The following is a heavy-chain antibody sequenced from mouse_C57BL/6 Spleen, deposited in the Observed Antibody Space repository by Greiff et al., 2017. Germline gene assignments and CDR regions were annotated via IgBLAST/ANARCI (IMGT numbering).Heavy chain of an antibody. V-gene: IGHV1-82*01. D-gene: IGHD1-1*01. CDR2: IYPGDGDT. CDR3: ARMIPITTVVGGHFDV. Sequence: QVQLQQSGPELVKPGASVKISCKASGYAFSSSWMNWVKQRPGKGLEWIGRIYPGDGDTNYNGKFKGKATLTADKSSSTAYMQLSSLTSEDSAVYFCARMIPITTVVGGHFDVWGTGTTVTVSS. CDR1: GYAFSSSW. J-gene: IGHJ1*03.